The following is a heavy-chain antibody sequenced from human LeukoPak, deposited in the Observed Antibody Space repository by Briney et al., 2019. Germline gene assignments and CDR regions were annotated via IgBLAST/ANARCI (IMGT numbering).Heavy chain of an antibody. J-gene: IGHJ4*02. CDR1: GYTFTGYY. CDR2: INPNSGGT. D-gene: IGHD3-22*01. CDR3: ARVTYYYDSSGYLSGRRYYFDY. Sequence: ASVNVSCKASGYTFTGYYMHWVRQAPGQGLEWMGRINPNSGGTNYAKKFQGRVTMTRDTSISTAYMELSRLRSEDTAVYYCARVTYYYDSSGYLSGRRYYFDYWGQGTLVTVSS. V-gene: IGHV1-2*02.